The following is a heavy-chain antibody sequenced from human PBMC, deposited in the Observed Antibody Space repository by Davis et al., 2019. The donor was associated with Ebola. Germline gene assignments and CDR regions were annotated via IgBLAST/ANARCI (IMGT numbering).Heavy chain of an antibody. V-gene: IGHV3-33*01. CDR1: GFTFSSYG. Sequence: GESLKISCAASGFTFSSYGMHWVRQAPGKGLEWVAVIWYDGSNKYYADSVKGRFTISRDNSKNTLYLQMNSLRAEDTAVYYCARGPRYCSSTSCYADNWLDPWGQGTLVTVSS. D-gene: IGHD2-2*01. CDR3: ARGPRYCSSTSCYADNWLDP. J-gene: IGHJ5*02. CDR2: IWYDGSNK.